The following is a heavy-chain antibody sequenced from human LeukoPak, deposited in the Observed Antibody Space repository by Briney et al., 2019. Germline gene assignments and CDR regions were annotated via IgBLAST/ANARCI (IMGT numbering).Heavy chain of an antibody. J-gene: IGHJ4*02. CDR2: IYYSGST. CDR3: ARVVPYYDILTGYYPDYFDY. D-gene: IGHD3-9*01. Sequence: SETLSLTCTVSGGSISSYYWSWIRQPPGKGLEWIGYIYYSGSTNYNPSLKSRVTISVDTSKNQFSLKLSSVTAADTAVYYCARVVPYYDILTGYYPDYFDYWGQGTLVTVSS. CDR1: GGSISSYY. V-gene: IGHV4-59*01.